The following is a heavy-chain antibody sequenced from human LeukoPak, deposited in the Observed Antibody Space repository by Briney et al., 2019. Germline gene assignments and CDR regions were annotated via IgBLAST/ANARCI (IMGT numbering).Heavy chain of an antibody. J-gene: IGHJ3*02. D-gene: IGHD2-15*01. CDR1: GFTFSSYD. V-gene: IGHV3-30*18. CDR3: AKEGMEYCSGGSCYDDEDAFDI. Sequence: PGRSLRLSCAASGFTFSSYDMHWVRQAPGKGLEWVADISYDGSNKYYADSVKGRFTISRENSKNKLFLQMNSLRAEDTAVYYCAKEGMEYCSGGSCYDDEDAFDIWVQGTMVTVSS. CDR2: ISYDGSNK.